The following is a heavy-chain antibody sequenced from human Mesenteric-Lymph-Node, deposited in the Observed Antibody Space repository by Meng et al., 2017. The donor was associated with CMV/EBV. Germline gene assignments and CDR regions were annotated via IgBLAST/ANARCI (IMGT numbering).Heavy chain of an antibody. CDR1: GGSFSCYY. D-gene: IGHD3-9*01. CDR2: INHSGST. V-gene: IGHV4-34*01. CDR3: ARGSSYDILTGYFDY. J-gene: IGHJ4*02. Sequence: QGQLHQWGAGLLQPSEALSVTCAGYGGSFSCYYWNWIRQSPEKGLEWIGEINHSGSTTYNPSFTSRIIISVDTSTNQISLNMSSVTAADTAVYYCARGSSYDILTGYFDYWGQGALVTVSS.